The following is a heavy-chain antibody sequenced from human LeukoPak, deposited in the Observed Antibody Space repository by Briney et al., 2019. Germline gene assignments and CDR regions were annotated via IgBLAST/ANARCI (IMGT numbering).Heavy chain of an antibody. CDR1: GFTFSGHA. Sequence: GGSLRLSCAASGFTFSGHAMNWVRQAPGRGLEWLSYLTRTSSATWYADSVKGRFTIFRDNAKSSLYLQMNSLRVEDTAVYYCATGGSEYRSDWFDSWGQGTLVNVAS. CDR2: LTRTSSAT. D-gene: IGHD5-18*01. V-gene: IGHV3-48*01. J-gene: IGHJ5*01. CDR3: ATGGSEYRSDWFDS.